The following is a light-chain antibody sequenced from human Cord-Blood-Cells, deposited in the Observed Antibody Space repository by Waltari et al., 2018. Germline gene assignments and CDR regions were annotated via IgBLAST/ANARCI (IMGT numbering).Light chain of an antibody. CDR3: QSADSSGTYVV. Sequence: SYELTQPPSVSVSPGQTARLTCSGDALPQQYAYWYQQKPGQAPVLVIYKDSERPSGIPERFPGSSSGTTVTLTISGVQAEDEADYYCQSADSSGTYVVFGGGTKLTVL. CDR2: KDS. V-gene: IGLV3-25*02. CDR1: ALPQQY. J-gene: IGLJ2*01.